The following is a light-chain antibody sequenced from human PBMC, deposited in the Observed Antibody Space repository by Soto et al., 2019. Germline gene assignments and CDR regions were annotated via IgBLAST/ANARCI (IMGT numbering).Light chain of an antibody. V-gene: IGKV1-17*01. CDR3: LQHNSYPRT. CDR1: QGIGND. CDR2: SAS. J-gene: IGKJ1*01. Sequence: DIQMTQSPSSLSASVGDRVTITCRASQGIGNDLGWYQQKPGKAPKRLIYSASTLHSGVPSRFSGSGTGAEFTLTISSLQPEDLATDYGLQHNSYPRTFGQGTKVDIK.